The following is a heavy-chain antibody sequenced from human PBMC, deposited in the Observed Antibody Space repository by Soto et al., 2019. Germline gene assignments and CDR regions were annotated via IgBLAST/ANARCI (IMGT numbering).Heavy chain of an antibody. Sequence: ASVKVSCKVSGYTLTELSMHWVRQAPGKGLEWMGWISADNGNTNYAQKLQGRVTMTTDTSTSTAYMELRSLRSDDTAVYYCARDGSGSYPEYEYFQHWGQGTLVTVS. CDR1: GYTLTELS. D-gene: IGHD1-26*01. V-gene: IGHV1-18*01. J-gene: IGHJ1*01. CDR2: ISADNGNT. CDR3: ARDGSGSYPEYEYFQH.